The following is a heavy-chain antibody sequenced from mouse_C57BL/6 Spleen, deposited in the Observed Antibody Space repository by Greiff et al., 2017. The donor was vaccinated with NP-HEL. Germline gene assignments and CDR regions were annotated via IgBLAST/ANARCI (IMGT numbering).Heavy chain of an antibody. Sequence: EVHLVESGGGLVKPGGSLKLSCAASGFTFSSYAMSWVRQTPEKRLEWVATLSDGGSYTYYPDNVKGRFTISRDNAKNNLYLQMSHLKSEDTAMYYCARDGTTVVAGFDYWGQGTTLTVSS. CDR2: LSDGGSYT. V-gene: IGHV5-4*01. CDR3: ARDGTTVVAGFDY. J-gene: IGHJ2*01. CDR1: GFTFSSYA. D-gene: IGHD1-1*01.